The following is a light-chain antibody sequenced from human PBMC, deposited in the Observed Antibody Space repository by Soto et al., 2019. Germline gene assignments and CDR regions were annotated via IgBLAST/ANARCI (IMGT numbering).Light chain of an antibody. Sequence: EAVLTQSPVTLSLSPGERDTLSCRASQSFRGLLAWYQQKPGQAPRLLIYDAYNRATGIPPRFSGSGSGTDFTLTISSLEPEDSAVYYCQQRHMWPITFGQGTRLEIK. CDR2: DAY. CDR3: QQRHMWPIT. CDR1: QSFRGL. J-gene: IGKJ5*01. V-gene: IGKV3-11*01.